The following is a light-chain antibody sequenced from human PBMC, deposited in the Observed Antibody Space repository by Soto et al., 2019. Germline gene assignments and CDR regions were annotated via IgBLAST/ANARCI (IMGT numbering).Light chain of an antibody. CDR3: QQRSNWPGGT. J-gene: IGKJ1*01. CDR2: DAS. CDR1: QSVSSS. Sequence: EIVLTQSPATLSLSPGARATLSCRASQSVSSSLAWYQQKPGQGPRLLIYDASNRATGVPARFSGSGSGTDFTLTISSLEPEDFAVYYCQQRSNWPGGTFGQGTKVDIK. V-gene: IGKV3-11*01.